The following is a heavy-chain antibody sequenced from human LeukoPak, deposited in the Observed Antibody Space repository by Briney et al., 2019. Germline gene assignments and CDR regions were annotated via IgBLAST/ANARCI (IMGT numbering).Heavy chain of an antibody. D-gene: IGHD1-26*01. J-gene: IGHJ4*02. CDR3: ARISGSSPSFDS. Sequence: PSETLSHTCTVSGGSVSSGSDYWSWIRQPPGKGLEWIGYIFYSGTTNYNLSLKGRVTISVDTSKSQFSLKLSSVTAADTAVYYCARISGSSPSFDSWGQGTLVTVSS. CDR2: IFYSGTT. CDR1: GGSVSSGSDY. V-gene: IGHV4-61*01.